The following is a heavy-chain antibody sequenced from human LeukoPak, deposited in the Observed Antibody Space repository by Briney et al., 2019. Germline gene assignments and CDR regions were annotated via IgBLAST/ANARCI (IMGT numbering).Heavy chain of an antibody. CDR2: IYYSGST. Sequence: NPSETLSLTCTVSGGSISSSSYYWGWIRQPPGKGLEWIGSIYYSGSTYYNPSLKSRVTISVDTSKNQFSLKLSSVTAADTAVYYCARDPGGIHSYWGQGTLVTVSS. J-gene: IGHJ4*02. D-gene: IGHD1-26*01. V-gene: IGHV4-39*02. CDR3: ARDPGGIHSY. CDR1: GGSISSSSYY.